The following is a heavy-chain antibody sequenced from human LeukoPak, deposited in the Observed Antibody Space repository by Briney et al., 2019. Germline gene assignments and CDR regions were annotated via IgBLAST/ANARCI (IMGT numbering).Heavy chain of an antibody. D-gene: IGHD2-8*01. Sequence: ASVKVSCKASGYTFTNYYMHWVRQAPGQGLEWMGIINPSGGSTSYAQKFQGRVTMTRDTSTSTVYMELSSLRSEDTAVYYCAREEGLQYCTNGVRYGFDYWGQGTLVTVSS. CDR1: GYTFTNYY. V-gene: IGHV1-46*01. CDR3: AREEGLQYCTNGVRYGFDY. CDR2: INPSGGST. J-gene: IGHJ4*02.